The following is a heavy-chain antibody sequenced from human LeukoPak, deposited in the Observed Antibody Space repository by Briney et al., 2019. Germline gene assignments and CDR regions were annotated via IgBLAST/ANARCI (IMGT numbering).Heavy chain of an antibody. CDR2: ISWNSGSI. J-gene: IGHJ4*02. CDR3: ARLSEKATIFVY. D-gene: IGHD5-24*01. CDR1: GFTFDDYA. Sequence: GGSLRLSCAASGFTFDDYAMHWVRQAPGKGLEWVSGISWNSGSIGYADSVKGRFTISRDNAKNSLYLQMNSLRAEDTAVYYCARLSEKATIFVYWGQGTLVTVSS. V-gene: IGHV3-9*01.